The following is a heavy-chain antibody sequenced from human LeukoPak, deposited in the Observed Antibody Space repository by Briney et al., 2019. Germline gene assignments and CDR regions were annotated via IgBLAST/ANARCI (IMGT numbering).Heavy chain of an antibody. Sequence: PGGSLRLSCAASGFTFSSYEMNWVRQAPGKGLEWASHISSSGSTIYYADSVKGRFTISRDNAKNSLYLQMNSLRAEDTAVYYCARDKSSGWFFDYWGQGTLVTVSS. CDR3: ARDKSSGWFFDY. CDR1: GFTFSSYE. D-gene: IGHD6-19*01. V-gene: IGHV3-48*03. CDR2: ISSSGSTI. J-gene: IGHJ4*02.